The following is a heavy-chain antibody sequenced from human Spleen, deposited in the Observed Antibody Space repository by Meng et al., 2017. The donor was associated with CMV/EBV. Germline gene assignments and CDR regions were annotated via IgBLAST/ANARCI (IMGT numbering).Heavy chain of an antibody. J-gene: IGHJ4*02. CDR3: ARESRGTGTTDPPFDY. CDR2: IGGGGGST. V-gene: IGHV3-23*01. CDR1: GFTFSWYA. Sequence: GESLKISCAASGFTFSWYAVYWVRQAPGKGLEWVSGIGGGGGSTYYADSVKGRFTISRDNSKNTLYLQMNSLRAEDTAIYYCARESRGTGTTDPPFDYWGQGTLVTVSS. D-gene: IGHD1-7*01.